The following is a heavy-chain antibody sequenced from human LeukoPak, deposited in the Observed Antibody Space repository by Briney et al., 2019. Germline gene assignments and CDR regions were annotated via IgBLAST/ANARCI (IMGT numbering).Heavy chain of an antibody. V-gene: IGHV3-48*04. CDR1: GFTFSSYS. D-gene: IGHD1-26*01. Sequence: PGGSLRLSCAASGFTFSSYSMNWVRQAPGKGLEWVSYISSSSSTIYYADSVKGRFTISRDNAKNSLYLQMNSLRAGDTAVYYCARDVAEGGIPYWGQGTLVTVSS. J-gene: IGHJ4*02. CDR3: ARDVAEGGIPY. CDR2: ISSSSSTI.